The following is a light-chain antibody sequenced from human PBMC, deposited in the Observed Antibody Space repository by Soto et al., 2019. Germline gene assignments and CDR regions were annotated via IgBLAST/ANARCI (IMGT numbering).Light chain of an antibody. V-gene: IGKV3-20*01. CDR3: QQYGSSGT. CDR2: GAS. Sequence: EIVWTQSPGTMSLPPWERATLFCRASQSVSNNYLAWYQQKPGQAPRLLIYGASNRATGIPDRFSGSGSGTDFTLTISRLEPEDFAVYYCQQYGSSGTFGQGTKLDIK. J-gene: IGKJ1*01. CDR1: QSVSNNY.